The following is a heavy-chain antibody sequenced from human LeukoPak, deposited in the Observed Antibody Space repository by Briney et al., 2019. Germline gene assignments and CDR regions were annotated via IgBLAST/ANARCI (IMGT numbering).Heavy chain of an antibody. CDR2: ISAYNGNT. J-gene: IGHJ3*02. CDR1: GGTFSSYG. CDR3: ARVVPKLPLDDAFDI. V-gene: IGHV1-18*01. Sequence: VASVKVSCKASGGTFSSYGISWVRQAPGQGLEWMGWISAYNGNTNYAQKLQGRVTMTTDTSTSTAYMELRSLRSDDTAVYYCARVVPKLPLDDAFDIWGQGTMVTVSS. D-gene: IGHD4-23*01.